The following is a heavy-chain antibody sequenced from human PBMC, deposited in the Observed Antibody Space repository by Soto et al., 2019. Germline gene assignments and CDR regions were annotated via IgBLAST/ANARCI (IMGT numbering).Heavy chain of an antibody. V-gene: IGHV4-59*08. CDR1: GGSISSYY. Sequence: PSETLSLTCTVSGGSISSYYWSWIRQPPGKGLEWIGYIYYSGSTNYNPSLKSRVTISVDTSKNQLSLKLSSVTAADTAVYYCARQAWWFDPWGQGTLVTVSS. CDR3: ARQAWWFDP. J-gene: IGHJ5*02. CDR2: IYYSGST.